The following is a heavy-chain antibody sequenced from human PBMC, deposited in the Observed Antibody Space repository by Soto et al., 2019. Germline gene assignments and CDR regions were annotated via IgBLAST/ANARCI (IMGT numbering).Heavy chain of an antibody. CDR2: VSKDGSNT. D-gene: IGHD1-26*01. V-gene: IGHV3-30-3*01. Sequence: QVQLVESGGGVVQPGRSLRLSCAASGFTFNFFAMHWVRQAPGKGLEWVAAVSKDGSNTYYAYSVKGRFTISRDNPKNTLYLQMNSLRLEDTAVYYCARDIWWEPGVDAFHIWGQGTMVTVSP. CDR3: ARDIWWEPGVDAFHI. CDR1: GFTFNFFA. J-gene: IGHJ3*02.